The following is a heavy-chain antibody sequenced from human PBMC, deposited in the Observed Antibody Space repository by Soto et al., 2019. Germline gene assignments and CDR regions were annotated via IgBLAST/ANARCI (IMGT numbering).Heavy chain of an antibody. CDR3: ARVALGYRYGGYFDY. CDR1: GFTGFTFSSYA. CDR2: ISGSADIT. Sequence: GGSLRLSCAASGFTGFTFSSYAMSWVRQAPGKGLEWVSSISGSADITYYADTVKGRFTISRDNSKNTLYLQMNSLRAEDTAIYYCARVALGYRYGGYFDYWGQGTLVTVSS. J-gene: IGHJ4*02. D-gene: IGHD5-18*01. V-gene: IGHV3-23*01.